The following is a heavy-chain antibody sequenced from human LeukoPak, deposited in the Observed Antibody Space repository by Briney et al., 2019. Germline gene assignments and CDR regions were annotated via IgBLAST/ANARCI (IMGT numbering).Heavy chain of an antibody. CDR2: IKQDASEK. CDR1: GFTFSSYW. Sequence: GGPLRLSCAASGFTFSSYWMSWVRQAPGKGLEWVANIKQDASEKYYVDSVKGRFTISRDNAKNSLYLQMNYLRAEDTAVYYCAREYGRSYFFDYWGQGTLVTVSS. J-gene: IGHJ4*02. V-gene: IGHV3-7*01. CDR3: AREYGRSYFFDY. D-gene: IGHD1-26*01.